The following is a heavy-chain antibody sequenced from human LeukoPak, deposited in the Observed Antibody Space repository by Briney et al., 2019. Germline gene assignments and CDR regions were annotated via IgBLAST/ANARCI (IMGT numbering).Heavy chain of an antibody. D-gene: IGHD5-12*01. CDR3: ARGFPGDYPSNDAFDI. V-gene: IGHV1-8*01. Sequence: GASVKVSCKASGYTFTSYDINWVRQATGQGLEWMGWMNPNSGNTGYAQKFQGRVTMTRNTSIRTAYMELSSLRSEDTAVYYCARGFPGDYPSNDAFDIWGQGTMVTVSS. CDR2: MNPNSGNT. J-gene: IGHJ3*02. CDR1: GYTFTSYD.